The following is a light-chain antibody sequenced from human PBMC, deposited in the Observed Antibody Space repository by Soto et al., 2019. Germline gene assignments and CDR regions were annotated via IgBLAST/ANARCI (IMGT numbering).Light chain of an antibody. J-gene: IGLJ1*01. CDR3: CSYAPGGTFV. CDR2: EVS. V-gene: IGLV2-23*02. Sequence: QSVLTQPASVSGSPGQSTTISCTGTSSDVGSYNLVTWYQQHPGKAPKLMIYEVSKRPSGVSSRFSGSKSGNTASLTISGLQAEDEADYYCCSYAPGGTFVFGVGTKLTVL. CDR1: SSDVGSYNL.